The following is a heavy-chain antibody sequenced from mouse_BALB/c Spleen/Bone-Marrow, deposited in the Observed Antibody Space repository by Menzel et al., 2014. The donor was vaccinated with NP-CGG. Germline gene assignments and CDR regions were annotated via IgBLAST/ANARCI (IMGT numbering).Heavy chain of an antibody. CDR3: ARDSYYYGSSYWYFDV. J-gene: IGHJ1*01. Sequence: EVMLVESGGGLVKPGGSLKLSCAASGFTFSDYYMYWVRQTPEKGLEWVATISDGGSYTYYPDSVKGRFTTSSDNAKNSLYLQMTSLKSEDTAMYYCARDSYYYGSSYWYFDVWGAGTTVTVSS. V-gene: IGHV5-4*02. CDR1: GFTFSDYY. D-gene: IGHD1-1*01. CDR2: ISDGGSYT.